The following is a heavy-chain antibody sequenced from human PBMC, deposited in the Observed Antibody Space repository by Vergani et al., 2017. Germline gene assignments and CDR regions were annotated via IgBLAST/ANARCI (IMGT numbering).Heavy chain of an antibody. J-gene: IGHJ4*02. CDR3: AKDYSGDYYVDY. Sequence: EVQLLESGGGLVQPGGSLRLSCAASGFTFISYSMSWVRQAPGXGLEWVSAISGSGGSKYYADSVKGRFTYYADPVKGRCTSSRDKSKNTLYLQMNSLRAEDTAVYYCAKDYSGDYYVDYWGQGTLVTVSS. CDR1: GFTFISYS. D-gene: IGHD2-15*01. V-gene: IGHV3-23*01. CDR2: ISGSGGSK.